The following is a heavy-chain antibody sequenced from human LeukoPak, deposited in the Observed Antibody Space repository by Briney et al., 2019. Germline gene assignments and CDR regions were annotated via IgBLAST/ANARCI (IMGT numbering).Heavy chain of an antibody. CDR3: AKANRITHVGATVYYYGMDV. J-gene: IGHJ6*02. CDR2: ISGSGGST. CDR1: GFTFSSYA. Sequence: PGGSLRLSCAASGFTFSSYAMSWVRQAPGKGLEWVSAISGSGGSTYYADSVKGRFTISRDNSKNTLYLQMNSLRAEDTAVYYCAKANRITHVGATVYYYGMDVWGQGTTVTVSS. V-gene: IGHV3-23*01. D-gene: IGHD1-26*01.